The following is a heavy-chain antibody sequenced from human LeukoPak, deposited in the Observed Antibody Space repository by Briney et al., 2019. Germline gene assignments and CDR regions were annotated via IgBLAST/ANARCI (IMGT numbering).Heavy chain of an antibody. V-gene: IGHV3-48*02. CDR2: INTISSTK. J-gene: IGHJ4*02. CDR3: ARGKIGYYYGDYDGY. Sequence: QPLRSLSPSPAVSGFTFCSYDMTSVRQAPGTGLEWFSYINTISSTKYYADYVKGRFTISRDNAKNSLSLQMNSLRDEDTAVYYCARGKIGYYYGDYDGYWGQGTMVTVSS. CDR1: GFTFCSYD. D-gene: IGHD4-17*01.